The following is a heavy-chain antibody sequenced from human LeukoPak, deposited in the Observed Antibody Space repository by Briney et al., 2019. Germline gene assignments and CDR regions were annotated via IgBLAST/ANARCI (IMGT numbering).Heavy chain of an antibody. V-gene: IGHV1-18*01. CDR1: GYTFTSYG. CDR2: ISAYNGNT. D-gene: IGHD1-26*01. Sequence: ASVKVSCKASGYTFTSYGISWVRQAPGQRLEWMGWISAYNGNTNYAQKLQGRVTMTTDTSTSTAYMELRSLRSDDTAVYYCARVGGSYESLYYYGMDVWGQGTTVTVSS. J-gene: IGHJ6*02. CDR3: ARVGGSYESLYYYGMDV.